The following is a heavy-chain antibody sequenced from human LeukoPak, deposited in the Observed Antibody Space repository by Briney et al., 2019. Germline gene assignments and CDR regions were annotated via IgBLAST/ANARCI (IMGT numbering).Heavy chain of an antibody. CDR3: ARIASHSSSWYYGGY. CDR1: GFTFSGSA. J-gene: IGHJ4*02. Sequence: GGSLRLSCAASGFTFSGSAIHWVRQASGKGLEWVGRIRCKANSYATSSAASVKGRFTISRDDSKDTAYLQMNSLKTEDTGVYYCARIASHSSSWYYGGYWGQGTLVTVSS. D-gene: IGHD6-13*01. V-gene: IGHV3-73*01. CDR2: IRCKANSYAT.